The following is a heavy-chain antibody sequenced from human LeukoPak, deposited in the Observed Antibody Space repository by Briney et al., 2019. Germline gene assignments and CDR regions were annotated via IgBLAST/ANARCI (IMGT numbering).Heavy chain of an antibody. Sequence: GGSLRLSCAASGFTFSTYWMSWVRQAPGKGLEWVANIKPDGSEQYYVDSVKGRFTISRDNAKNSLYLQMNSLRAEDTAVYYCARVTVAGRGREDLQYWGQGTLVTVSS. V-gene: IGHV3-7*01. CDR3: ARVTVAGRGREDLQY. J-gene: IGHJ1*01. CDR1: GFTFSTYW. D-gene: IGHD6-19*01. CDR2: IKPDGSEQ.